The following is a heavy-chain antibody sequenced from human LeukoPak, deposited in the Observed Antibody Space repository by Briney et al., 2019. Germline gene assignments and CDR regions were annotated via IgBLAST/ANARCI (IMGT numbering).Heavy chain of an antibody. D-gene: IGHD2-15*01. CDR2: INHSGST. CDR1: GGSFSGYY. V-gene: IGHV4-34*01. J-gene: IGHJ5*02. CDR3: ARQGGYCSGGSCYSDWFDP. Sequence: SETLSLTCAVYGGSFSGYYWSWLRQPPGKGLEWIGEINHSGSTNYNPSLRSRVTISVDTSKSQFSLKLSSVTAADTAVYYCARQGGYCSGGSCYSDWFDPWGQGTLVTVSS.